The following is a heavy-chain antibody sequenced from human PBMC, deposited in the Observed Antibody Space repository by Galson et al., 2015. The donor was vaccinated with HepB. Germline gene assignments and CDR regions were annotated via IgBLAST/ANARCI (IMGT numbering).Heavy chain of an antibody. V-gene: IGHV3-33*01. CDR1: GFTFSSYG. Sequence: SLRLSCAASGFTFSSYGMHWVRQAPGKGLEWVAVIWYDGSNKYYADSVKGRFTISRDNSKNTLYLQMNSLRAEDTAVYYCARDGERSFYHWFDPWGQGTLVTVSS. D-gene: IGHD3-9*01. CDR2: IWYDGSNK. J-gene: IGHJ5*02. CDR3: ARDGERSFYHWFDP.